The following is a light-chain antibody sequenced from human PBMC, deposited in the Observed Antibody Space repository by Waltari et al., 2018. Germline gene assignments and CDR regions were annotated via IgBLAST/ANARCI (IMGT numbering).Light chain of an antibody. CDR1: QTITRY. CDR2: GAS. CDR3: QQSYTTPRT. Sequence: DIQMTQSPSSLSASVGYRVTITCRATQTITRYLNWYQQKPGQAPRLLIQGASSLQSEVPSRFSGSGSGTDFALTITSLQPEDFATYFCQQSYTTPRTFGQGTTVDIK. V-gene: IGKV1-39*01. J-gene: IGKJ1*01.